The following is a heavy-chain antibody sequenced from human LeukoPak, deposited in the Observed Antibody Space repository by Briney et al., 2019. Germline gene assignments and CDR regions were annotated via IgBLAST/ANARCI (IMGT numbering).Heavy chain of an antibody. CDR2: INAGNGNT. CDR1: GYTFTSYA. J-gene: IGHJ4*02. CDR3: ARDRSELLWFGELFY. V-gene: IGHV1-3*01. Sequence: ASVKVSCKASGYTFTSYAMHWVRQAPGQRLEWMGWINAGNGNTKYSQKFQGRVTITRDTSASTAYMELSSLRSEDTAVYYCARDRSELLWFGELFYWGQGALVTVSS. D-gene: IGHD3-10*01.